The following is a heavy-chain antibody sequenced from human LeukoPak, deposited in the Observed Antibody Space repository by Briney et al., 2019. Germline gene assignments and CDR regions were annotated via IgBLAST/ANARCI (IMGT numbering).Heavy chain of an antibody. J-gene: IGHJ4*02. D-gene: IGHD6-13*01. CDR1: RFSFSDYS. CDR2: ISGSSTYI. CDR3: ARARENLVAAGTALSY. Sequence: GGSLRLSCAASRFSFSDYSMYWVRQAPGKGLEWVSSISGSSTYIYYADSVKGRFTISRDNAKNSLYLQMNSLRAEDTAVYYCARARENLVAAGTALSYWGQGTLVTVSS. V-gene: IGHV3-21*01.